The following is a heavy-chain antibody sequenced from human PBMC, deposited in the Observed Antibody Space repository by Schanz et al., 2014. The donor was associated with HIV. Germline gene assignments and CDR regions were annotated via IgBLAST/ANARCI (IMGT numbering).Heavy chain of an antibody. V-gene: IGHV3-33*01. Sequence: QVQLVESGGGVVQPGRSLRLSCAVSGFTFSSYGMHWVRQAPGKGLEWGAIIWYDGSNKYYSEYVKGRFTISRDKSKNTLYLEMNSLRVEDTAVYYCARVALAVDGADYGMDVWGQGIMVTVSS. CDR1: GFTFSSYG. CDR2: IWYDGSNK. J-gene: IGHJ6*02. CDR3: ARVALAVDGADYGMDV. D-gene: IGHD2-2*01.